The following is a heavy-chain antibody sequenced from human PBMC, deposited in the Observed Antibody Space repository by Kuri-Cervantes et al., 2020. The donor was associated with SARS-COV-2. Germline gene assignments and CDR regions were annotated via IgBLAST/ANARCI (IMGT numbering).Heavy chain of an antibody. CDR2: IYYSGST. CDR1: GGSISTYY. Sequence: ETLSLTCTVSGGSISTYYWSWIRQPPGKGLEWIGYIYYSGSTTYNPSLKSRVTISVDTSKNQFSLELDSVTAADTAVYYCARESNYSHYYGTEVWGQGTTVTVSS. J-gene: IGHJ6*02. CDR3: ARESNYSHYYGTEV. V-gene: IGHV4-59*01.